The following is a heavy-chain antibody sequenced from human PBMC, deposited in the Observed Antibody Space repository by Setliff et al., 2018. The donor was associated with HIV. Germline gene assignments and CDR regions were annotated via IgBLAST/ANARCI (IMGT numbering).Heavy chain of an antibody. Sequence: GASVKVSCKVSGYTLTELSIHWVLQAPGKGLEWMGGFVPEAGETIYARKFQGRITMTEDTSTDTAYMELGSLRSEDTAVYYCATGIRVTGSDYFDYWGPGTLVTVSS. CDR1: GYTLTELS. V-gene: IGHV1-24*01. CDR3: ATGIRVTGSDYFDY. D-gene: IGHD3-10*01. CDR2: FVPEAGET. J-gene: IGHJ4*02.